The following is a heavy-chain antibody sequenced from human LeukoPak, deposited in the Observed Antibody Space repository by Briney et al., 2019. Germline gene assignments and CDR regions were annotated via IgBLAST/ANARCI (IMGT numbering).Heavy chain of an antibody. J-gene: IGHJ4*02. CDR1: GFTFSSYA. CDR3: ARGDGGETTNGGYYFNY. Sequence: GGSLRLSCAASGFTFSSYAMSWVRQAPGKGLEWVSAISGSGGSTYYADSVKGRFTISRDNAKNSLYLQMNSLRAEDTAVYYCARGDGGETTNGGYYFNYWGQGTLVTVSS. D-gene: IGHD2-8*01. CDR2: ISGSGGST. V-gene: IGHV3-23*01.